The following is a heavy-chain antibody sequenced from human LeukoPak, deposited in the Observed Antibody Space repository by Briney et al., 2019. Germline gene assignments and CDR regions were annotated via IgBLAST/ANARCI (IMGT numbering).Heavy chain of an antibody. CDR2: IYYSGST. CDR1: GDSISNYY. Sequence: SETLSLTCTVSGDSISNYYWGWIRQPPGKGLEWIGYIYYSGSTNYYPSLKSRVAISVDTSKNQFSLKLSSLTAADTAVYYCAREACGGYCRFDYWGQGTLVTVSS. D-gene: IGHD2-21*02. V-gene: IGHV4-59*01. J-gene: IGHJ4*02. CDR3: AREACGGYCRFDY.